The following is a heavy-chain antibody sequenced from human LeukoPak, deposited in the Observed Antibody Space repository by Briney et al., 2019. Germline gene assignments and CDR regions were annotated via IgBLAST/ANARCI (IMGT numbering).Heavy chain of an antibody. CDR3: ARVSTVIETVDY. V-gene: IGHV4-30-4*01. D-gene: IGHD4-17*01. Sequence: SETLSLTCTVSGGSISSGDYYWSWIRQPPGKGLEWIGYIYYSGSTYYNPSLKSRVTISVDTSKDQFSLKLSSVTAADTAVYYCARVSTVIETVDYWGQGTLVTVSS. J-gene: IGHJ4*02. CDR2: IYYSGST. CDR1: GGSISSGDYY.